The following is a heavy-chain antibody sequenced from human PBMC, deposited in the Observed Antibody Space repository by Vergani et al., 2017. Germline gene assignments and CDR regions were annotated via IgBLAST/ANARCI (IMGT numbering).Heavy chain of an antibody. D-gene: IGHD2-2*01. Sequence: QVQLQESGPGLVKPSETLSLTCAVSGYSISSGYYWGWTRQPPGKGLEWIGSIYHSGSTYYNPSLKSRVTISVDTSKNQFSLKLSSVTAADTAVYYCARQVGCSSTSCYRPLYYYYGMDVWGQGTTVTVSS. CDR1: GYSISSGYY. J-gene: IGHJ6*02. CDR3: ARQVGCSSTSCYRPLYYYYGMDV. V-gene: IGHV4-38-2*01. CDR2: IYHSGST.